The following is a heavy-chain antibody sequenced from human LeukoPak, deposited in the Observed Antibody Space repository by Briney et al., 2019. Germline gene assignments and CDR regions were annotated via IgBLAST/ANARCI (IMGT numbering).Heavy chain of an antibody. D-gene: IGHD5-18*01. Sequence: PGGSLRLSCAASGFTVSLNFMNWVRQAPGTGLEWVSIMHPDDVTHYSDSVKGRFTISRDNSNNILYLQMNGLRAEDTAVYSCAGGRGYIIDYWGQGTLVTVSS. CDR2: MHPDDVT. J-gene: IGHJ4*02. CDR3: AGGRGYIIDY. CDR1: GFTVSLNF. V-gene: IGHV3-53*01.